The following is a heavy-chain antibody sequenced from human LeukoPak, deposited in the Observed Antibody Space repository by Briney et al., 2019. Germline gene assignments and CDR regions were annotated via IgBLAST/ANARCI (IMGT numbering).Heavy chain of an antibody. CDR1: GFTSSSFS. D-gene: IGHD3-16*01. V-gene: IGHV3-21*06. CDR3: GGSRPTGASRLFLVP. J-gene: IGHJ4*02. CDR2: MSSGGTYI. Sequence: PGRSLRLSCAASGFTSSSFSMTWVRQAPGNGLGWVSCMSSGGTYIYYADSVRGRFTISRDNAKNSLFLLMKSLRVEDTAVFYCGGSRPTGASRLFLVPWGQGTLVTVSS.